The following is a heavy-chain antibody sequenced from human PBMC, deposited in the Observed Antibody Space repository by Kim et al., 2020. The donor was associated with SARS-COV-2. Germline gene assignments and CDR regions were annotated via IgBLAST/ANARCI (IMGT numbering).Heavy chain of an antibody. J-gene: IGHJ4*02. Sequence: INQESNTNSDVDSVKGRFTISKDKAKNSLYLQMTSLGVEDTAVYYCARDAYWGQGTLVTVSS. CDR2: INQESNTN. CDR3: ARDAY. V-gene: IGHV3-7*01.